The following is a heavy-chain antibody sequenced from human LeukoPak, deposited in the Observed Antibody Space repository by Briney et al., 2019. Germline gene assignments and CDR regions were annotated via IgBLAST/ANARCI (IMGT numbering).Heavy chain of an antibody. J-gene: IGHJ5*02. CDR2: IYTSETS. Sequence: SETLSLTCTVSGGSIRRSYWSWLRQPAGKGLEWIGRIYTSETSSYNPSLKSRVTMSVDTSKNQFSLKLSSVTAADTAVYYCARSLGYCSGTSCQRWFDPWGQGTLVTVSS. V-gene: IGHV4-4*07. CDR1: GGSIRRSY. D-gene: IGHD2-2*01. CDR3: ARSLGYCSGTSCQRWFDP.